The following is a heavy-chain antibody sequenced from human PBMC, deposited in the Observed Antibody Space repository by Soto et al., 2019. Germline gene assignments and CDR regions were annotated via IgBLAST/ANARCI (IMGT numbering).Heavy chain of an antibody. CDR1: GGTFRTYA. CDR2: ITPISGTT. J-gene: IGHJ5*02. Sequence: QVQLVQSGAEVKKPGSSVKVSCKVSGGTFRTYAINWVRQAPGQGLEWMGGITPISGTTNHAQKFRGRVTINADQSPSTAYMEVSSLRQNDTAVYYGARAGTWGQGSLVTVSS. V-gene: IGHV1-69*01. CDR3: ARAGT.